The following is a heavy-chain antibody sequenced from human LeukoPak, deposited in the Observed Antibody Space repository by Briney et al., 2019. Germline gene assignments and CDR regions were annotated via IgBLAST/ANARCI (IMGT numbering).Heavy chain of an antibody. D-gene: IGHD1-26*01. CDR1: GFTFSSYW. Sequence: GGSLRLSCAASGFTFSSYWLHWVRQAPGKGRLWVSRITSVGSSATYAESVKGRFTISRDNAKNTLYLQMNSLRVEDTAVYYCTRDVTSGDFQYWGQGTLVTVSS. J-gene: IGHJ1*01. CDR3: TRDVTSGDFQY. CDR2: ITSVGSSA. V-gene: IGHV3-74*01.